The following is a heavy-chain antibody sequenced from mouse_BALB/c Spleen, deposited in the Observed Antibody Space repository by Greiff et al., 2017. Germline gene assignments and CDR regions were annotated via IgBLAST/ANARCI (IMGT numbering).Heavy chain of an antibody. V-gene: IGHV1S81*02. CDR1: GYTFTSYY. D-gene: IGHD2-3*01. CDR2: INPSNGGT. Sequence: VQLQQSGAELVKPGASVKLSCKASGYTFTSYYMYWVKQRPGQGLEWIGEINPSNGGTNFNEKFKSKATLTVDKSSSTAYMQLSSLTSEDSAVYYCTRPLDGYYEDYYAMDYWGQGTSVTVSS. CDR3: TRPLDGYYEDYYAMDY. J-gene: IGHJ4*01.